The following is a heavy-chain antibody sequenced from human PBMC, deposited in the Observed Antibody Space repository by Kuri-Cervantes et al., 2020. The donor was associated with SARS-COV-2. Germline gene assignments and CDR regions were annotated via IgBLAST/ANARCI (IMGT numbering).Heavy chain of an antibody. CDR1: GFTFSSYA. J-gene: IGHJ4*02. V-gene: IGHV3-48*01. CDR2: ISSSSSTI. D-gene: IGHD3-10*01. CDR3: AREPHFGDLDF. Sequence: GGSLRLSCAASGFTFSSYAMNWVRQAPGKGLEWVSYISSSSSTIYYADSVKGRFTISRDNAKNSLYLQMNSLRAEDTAVYYCAREPHFGDLDFWGQGTLVTVSS.